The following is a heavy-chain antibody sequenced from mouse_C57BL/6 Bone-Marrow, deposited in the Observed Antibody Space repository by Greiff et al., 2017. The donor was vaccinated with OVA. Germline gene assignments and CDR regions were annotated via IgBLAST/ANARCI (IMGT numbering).Heavy chain of an antibody. D-gene: IGHD2-14*01. V-gene: IGHV5-17*01. CDR1: GFTFSDYG. CDR3: ARRTKVPFCGYFDV. Sequence: EVQLVESGGGLVKPGGSLKLSCAASGFTFSDYGMHWVRQAPEQGLEWVAYISSGSSTIYYADTVKGRFTISRDNAKNTLFLQMTRLRTEDTAMYYGARRTKVPFCGYFDVWGTGTTVTVSS. J-gene: IGHJ1*03. CDR2: ISSGSSTI.